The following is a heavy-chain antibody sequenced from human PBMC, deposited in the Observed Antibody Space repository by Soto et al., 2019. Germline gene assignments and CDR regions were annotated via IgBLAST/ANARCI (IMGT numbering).Heavy chain of an antibody. Sequence: GGSLRLSWAASGFTFSSYAMHWVRQAPGKGLEWVSVISCDGSNKYYADSVKGRFTISRDNAKNSLYLQMNSLRPEDTALYYCAKAGKTIFGVVITPGYLDYWAQGTLVTVSS. CDR2: ISCDGSNK. D-gene: IGHD3-3*01. V-gene: IGHV3-30-3*01. J-gene: IGHJ4*02. CDR1: GFTFSSYA. CDR3: AKAGKTIFGVVITPGYLDY.